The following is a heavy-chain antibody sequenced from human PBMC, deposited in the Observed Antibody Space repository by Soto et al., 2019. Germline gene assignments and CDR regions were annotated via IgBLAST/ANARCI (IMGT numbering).Heavy chain of an antibody. Sequence: XSGKVSCNASGYPFTSYGIIWVRRAPGQGLEWMGWISAYNGNTNYAQKLQGRVTMTTDTSTSTAYMELRSLRSDDTAVYYCARHRGYSYGYGNYYYGMDVWGQGTTVTVSS. CDR3: ARHRGYSYGYGNYYYGMDV. J-gene: IGHJ6*02. V-gene: IGHV1-18*04. D-gene: IGHD5-18*01. CDR1: GYPFTSYG. CDR2: ISAYNGNT.